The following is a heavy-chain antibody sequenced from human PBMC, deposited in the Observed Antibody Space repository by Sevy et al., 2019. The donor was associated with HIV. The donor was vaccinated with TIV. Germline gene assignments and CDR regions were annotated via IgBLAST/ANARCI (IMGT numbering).Heavy chain of an antibody. V-gene: IGHV3-30*18. CDR2: ISYDGRKE. Sequence: GGSLRLSCAASGFSFSHYGMHWVRQAPGKGLEWVTVISYDGRKEYYADSVKGRFTISRDNSKNTLYLQMRSLRDEDTAVYYCAKGGWVSIFGAFDSWGQGTPVTVSS. CDR1: GFSFSHYG. J-gene: IGHJ5*01. D-gene: IGHD3-3*01. CDR3: AKGGWVSIFGAFDS.